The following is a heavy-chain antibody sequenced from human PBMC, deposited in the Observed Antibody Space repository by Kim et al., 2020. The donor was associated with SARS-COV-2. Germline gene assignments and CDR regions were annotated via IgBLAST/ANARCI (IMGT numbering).Heavy chain of an antibody. CDR3: ARGAAVELLPLIADY. CDR1: GFTFSSYA. V-gene: IGHV3-30*04. CDR2: ISYDGSNK. D-gene: IGHD3-10*01. J-gene: IGHJ4*02. Sequence: GGSLRLSCAASGFTFSSYAMHWVRQAPGKGLEWVAVISYDGSNKYYADSVKGRFTISRDNSKNTLYLQMNSLRAEDTAVYYCARGAAVELLPLIADYWGQGTLVTVSS.